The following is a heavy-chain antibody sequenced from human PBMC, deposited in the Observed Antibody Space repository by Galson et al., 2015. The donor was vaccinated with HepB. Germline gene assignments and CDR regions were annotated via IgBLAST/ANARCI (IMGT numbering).Heavy chain of an antibody. CDR1: GFTFSSYA. Sequence: SLRLSCAASGFTFSSYAMHWVRQAPGKGLEWVAVISYDGSNKYYADSVKGRFTISRDNSKNTLYLQMNSLRAEDTAVYYCARAGRQTYYYDSSGYYPPYFDYWGQGTLVTVSS. D-gene: IGHD3-22*01. J-gene: IGHJ4*02. V-gene: IGHV3-30-3*01. CDR3: ARAGRQTYYYDSSGYYPPYFDY. CDR2: ISYDGSNK.